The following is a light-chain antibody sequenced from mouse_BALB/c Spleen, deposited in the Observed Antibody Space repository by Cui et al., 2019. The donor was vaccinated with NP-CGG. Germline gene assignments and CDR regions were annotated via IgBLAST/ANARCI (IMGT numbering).Light chain of an antibody. V-gene: IGLV1*01. J-gene: IGLJ1*01. CDR2: GTN. CDR3: ALWYSNHWV. Sequence: QPVVTQESAHPTSSGETVTLTCRSSTGAVTTSNYANWVQEKPDHLFTGLIGGTNNRAPGVPARFSGSLIGDKAALTITGTQTEDEAIYFCALWYSNHWVFGGGTKLTVL. CDR1: TGAVTTSNY.